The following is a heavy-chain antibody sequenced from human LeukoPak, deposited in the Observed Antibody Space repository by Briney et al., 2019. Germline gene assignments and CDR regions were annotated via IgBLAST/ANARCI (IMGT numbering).Heavy chain of an antibody. Sequence: GESLKISCKGSGYIFTSYWIVWVRQTPGEGLEWTGIINPADSDLRYSPSFQGQVMLSVDTSVSTAYLQWSSLTISDTAMYYCARRPARTGASFDSWGQGTLVTVSS. CDR3: ARRPARTGASFDS. J-gene: IGHJ4*02. V-gene: IGHV5-51*01. CDR2: INPADSDL. D-gene: IGHD1/OR15-1a*01. CDR1: GYIFTSYW.